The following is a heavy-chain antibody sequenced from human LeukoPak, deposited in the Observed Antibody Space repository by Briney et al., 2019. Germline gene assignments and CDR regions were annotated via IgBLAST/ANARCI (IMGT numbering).Heavy chain of an antibody. CDR3: ALLTRSNPPFDY. J-gene: IGHJ4*02. Sequence: GGSLRLSCAASGFTFSSYEMNWVRQAPGKGLEWVAFIRYDGSNKYYADSVKGRFTISRDNTKNTIYLQMNSLRAEDTAVYYCALLTRSNPPFDYWGQGTLVTVSS. CDR1: GFTFSSYE. D-gene: IGHD2/OR15-2a*01. V-gene: IGHV3-30*02. CDR2: IRYDGSNK.